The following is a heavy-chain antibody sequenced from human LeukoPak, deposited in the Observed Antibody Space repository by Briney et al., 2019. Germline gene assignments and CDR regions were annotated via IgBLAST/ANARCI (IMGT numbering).Heavy chain of an antibody. D-gene: IGHD6-13*01. Sequence: SQTLSLTCTVSRGSISIGSYFWSWIRQHPGKGLEWIGHIYYSGSTYYNPSLKSRVTMSIDRSQNQFSLNLTSVTAADTAVYYCARATNSWHPVGWFDPWGQGTLVTVSS. CDR1: RGSISIGSYF. CDR3: ARATNSWHPVGWFDP. CDR2: IYYSGST. J-gene: IGHJ5*02. V-gene: IGHV4-31*03.